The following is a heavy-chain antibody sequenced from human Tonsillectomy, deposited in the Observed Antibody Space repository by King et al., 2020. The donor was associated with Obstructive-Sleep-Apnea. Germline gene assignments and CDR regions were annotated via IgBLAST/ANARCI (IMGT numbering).Heavy chain of an antibody. V-gene: IGHV3-49*03. J-gene: IGHJ6*02. D-gene: IGHD5-12*01. CDR1: GFTFGDYA. CDR3: TSDKPTAGYSGYDFGHYYYYGMDV. CDR2: IRSKAYGGTT. Sequence: VQLVESGGGLVQPGRSLRLSCTASGFTFGDYAMSWFRQAPGKGLEWVGFIRSKAYGGTTEYAASVKGRFTISRDDSKSIAYLQMNSLKTEDTAVYYCTSDKPTAGYSGYDFGHYYYYGMDVWGQGTTVTVSS.